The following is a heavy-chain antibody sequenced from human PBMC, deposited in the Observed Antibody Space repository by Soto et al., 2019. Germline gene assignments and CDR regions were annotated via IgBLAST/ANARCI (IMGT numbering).Heavy chain of an antibody. CDR2: ISSSSSYT. D-gene: IGHD4-4*01. Sequence: PGGSLRLSCAASGFTFSDYYMSWIRQAPGKGLEWVSYISSSSSYTNYADSVKGRFTISRDNAKNSLYLQMNSLRAEDTAVYYCARVPIAGVTPVDDYFDYWGQGTLVTVSS. CDR3: ARVPIAGVTPVDDYFDY. J-gene: IGHJ4*02. CDR1: GFTFSDYY. V-gene: IGHV3-11*06.